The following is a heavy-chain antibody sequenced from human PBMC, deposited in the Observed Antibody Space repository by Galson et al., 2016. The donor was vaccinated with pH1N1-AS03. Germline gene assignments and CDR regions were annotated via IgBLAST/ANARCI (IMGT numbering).Heavy chain of an antibody. CDR1: GYIFTGFY. Sequence: SVKVSCKASGYIFTGFYVHWVRQAPGQGLEWMGWINPNSGVTNYAQKFQAWVTLTRDTSSSTAYMELSGLKSDDTAVYYCARDPRGPCSSSTCPTAYYFGMDVWGQGTTVTVSS. V-gene: IGHV1-2*04. CDR2: INPNSGVT. D-gene: IGHD2-2*01. CDR3: ARDPRGPCSSSTCPTAYYFGMDV. J-gene: IGHJ6*02.